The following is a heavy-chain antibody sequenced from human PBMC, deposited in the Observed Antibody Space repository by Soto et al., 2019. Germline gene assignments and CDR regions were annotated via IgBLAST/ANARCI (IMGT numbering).Heavy chain of an antibody. Sequence: GGSLRLSCAASGFTFSSYGMHWVRQAPGKGLEWVAVISYDGSNKYYADSVKGRFTISRDNSKNTLYLQMNSLRAEDTAVYYCAKEKGIYCSSTSCYAAAFDYWGQGTLVTVSS. CDR1: GFTFSSYG. CDR2: ISYDGSNK. CDR3: AKEKGIYCSSTSCYAAAFDY. V-gene: IGHV3-30*18. J-gene: IGHJ4*02. D-gene: IGHD2-2*01.